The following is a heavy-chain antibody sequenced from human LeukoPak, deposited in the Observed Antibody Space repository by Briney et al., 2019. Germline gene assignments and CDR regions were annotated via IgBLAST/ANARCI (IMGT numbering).Heavy chain of an antibody. D-gene: IGHD6-6*01. V-gene: IGHV3-23*01. CDR2: ISGGDGTT. CDR3: AKAGSLDIAARQNY. CDR1: GFTFSSFS. J-gene: IGHJ4*02. Sequence: SGGSLRLSCAASGFTFSSFSMIWVRQAPGEGLEWVSGISGGDGTTLYADSVKGRFTISRDNSKNTLYLQMNSLRAEDTAVYYCAKAGSLDIAARQNYWGQGTLVTVSS.